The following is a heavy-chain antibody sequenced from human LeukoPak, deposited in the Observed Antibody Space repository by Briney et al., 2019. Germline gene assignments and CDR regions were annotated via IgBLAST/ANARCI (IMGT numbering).Heavy chain of an antibody. CDR1: GFTFSSYA. J-gene: IGHJ1*01. D-gene: IGHD2-2*01. CDR2: ISGSGGST. Sequence: GGSLRLSCAASGFTFSSYAMSWVRQAPGKGLEWASAISGSGGSTYYADSVKGRFTISRDNSKNTLYLQMNSLRAEDTAVYYCAKDWYCSSTSCYGYFQHWGQGTLVTVSS. CDR3: AKDWYCSSTSCYGYFQH. V-gene: IGHV3-23*01.